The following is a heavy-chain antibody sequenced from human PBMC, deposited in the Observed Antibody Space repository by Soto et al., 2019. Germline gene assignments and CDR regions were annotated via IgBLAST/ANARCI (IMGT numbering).Heavy chain of an antibody. CDR2: LLPVFGTP. J-gene: IGHJ4*02. CDR1: GGTFRTYA. V-gene: IGHV1-69*01. D-gene: IGHD3-10*01. Sequence: QVHLVQSGPEVKKPGSSVKVSCRSSGGTFRTYAISWVRQAPGQGLEWMGWLLPVFGTPAYGPRFQGRVTITADESSSTSYMELTGLRSDHTAVYYCARSESRNGYNQDYYFDYWGQGTLVAVSS. CDR3: ARSESRNGYNQDYYFDY.